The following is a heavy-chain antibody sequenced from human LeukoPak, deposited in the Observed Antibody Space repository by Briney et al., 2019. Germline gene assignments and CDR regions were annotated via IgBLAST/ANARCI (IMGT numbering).Heavy chain of an antibody. Sequence: SETLSLTCTVSGGSISSSSYYWGWIRQPPAKGLEWIGSIYYTGTTYYNLSLRSRLTISVNTSKNQFSLNLTSVTAADTAIYYCARHVRRLNDAFDIWGQGTMVTVSS. CDR3: ARHVRRLNDAFDI. D-gene: IGHD6-25*01. CDR2: IYYTGTT. CDR1: GGSISSSSYY. V-gene: IGHV4-39*01. J-gene: IGHJ3*02.